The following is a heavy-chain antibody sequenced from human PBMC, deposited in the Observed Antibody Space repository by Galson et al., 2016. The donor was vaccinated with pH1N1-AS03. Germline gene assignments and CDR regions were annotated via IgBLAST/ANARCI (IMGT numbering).Heavy chain of an antibody. J-gene: IGHJ6*02. CDR1: GFTLRNYW. CDR3: ARAACRGITGCGYYFYYGLDV. Sequence: SLRLSCAASGFTLRNYWMHWVRQAPGGGLVWVSRINTDETKTYYADSVEGRFAISRDIAKNTLYLQMNSLRAEDTAVYYCARAACRGITGCGYYFYYGLDVWGQGTTVTVSS. D-gene: IGHD3-3*01. V-gene: IGHV3-74*01. CDR2: INTDETKT.